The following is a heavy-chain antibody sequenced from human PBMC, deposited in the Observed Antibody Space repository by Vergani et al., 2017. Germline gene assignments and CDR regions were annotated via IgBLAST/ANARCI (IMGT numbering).Heavy chain of an antibody. V-gene: IGHV3-21*01. J-gene: IGHJ6*03. D-gene: IGHD4-11*01. CDR1: GFTFSSYS. Sequence: EVQLVESGGGLVKPGGSLRLSCAASGFTFSSYSMNWVRQAPGKGLEWVSSISSSSSYIYYADSVKGRFTISRDNAKNSLYLQMNSLRAEDTAVYCCARETTWFRGYYMDVWGKGTTVTVS. CDR2: ISSSSSYI. CDR3: ARETTWFRGYYMDV.